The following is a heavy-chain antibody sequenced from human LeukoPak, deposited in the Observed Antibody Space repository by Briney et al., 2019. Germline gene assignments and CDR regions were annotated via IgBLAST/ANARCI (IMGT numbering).Heavy chain of an antibody. CDR3: ARRSVTLAD. J-gene: IGHJ4*02. V-gene: IGHV4-39*01. CDR1: GFIFSNYW. CDR2: IYYSGTT. D-gene: IGHD3-3*01. Sequence: GSLRLSCAASGFIFSNYWMSWVRQPPGQGLEWIGSIYYSGTTYYNPSLKSRVTISADTSKNQFSLKLTSVTAADTAVYYCARRSVTLADWGQGTLVTVSS.